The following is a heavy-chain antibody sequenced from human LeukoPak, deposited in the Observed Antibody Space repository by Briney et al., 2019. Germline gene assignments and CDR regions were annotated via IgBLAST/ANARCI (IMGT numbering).Heavy chain of an antibody. J-gene: IGHJ4*02. CDR2: IYYSGST. CDR3: ARYGSAAAREFDY. Sequence: SETLSLTCTVSGGSISSSSYYWGWIRQPPGKGLEWIGSIYYSGSTYYNPSLKSRVTISVDTSENQFSLKLSSVTAADTAVYYCARYGSAAAREFDYWGQGTLVTVSS. CDR1: GGSISSSSYY. D-gene: IGHD6-13*01. V-gene: IGHV4-39*01.